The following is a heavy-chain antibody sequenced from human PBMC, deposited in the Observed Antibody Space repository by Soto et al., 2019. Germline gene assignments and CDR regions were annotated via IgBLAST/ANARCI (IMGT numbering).Heavy chain of an antibody. CDR3: ARDLGLQYFDY. J-gene: IGHJ4*02. V-gene: IGHV3-33*01. CDR2: IWYDGSNK. CDR1: GFTFSSYG. Sequence: QVQLVESGGGVVQPGRSLRLSCAASGFTFSSYGMHWVRQAPGKGLEWVAVIWYDGSNKYYADSVKGRFTISRDNSKNTLYLQMNSLRAEDTAVYYCARDLGLQYFDYLGQGTLVTVSS. D-gene: IGHD4-4*01.